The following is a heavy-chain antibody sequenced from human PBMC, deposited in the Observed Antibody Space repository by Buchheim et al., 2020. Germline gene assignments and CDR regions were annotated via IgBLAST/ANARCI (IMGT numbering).Heavy chain of an antibody. J-gene: IGHJ6*03. V-gene: IGHV1-46*01. CDR2: INPSGGST. D-gene: IGHD1-26*01. CDR1: GYTFTSYY. CDR3: ARDRSSSADRWGGYYYYYMDV. Sequence: QVQLVQSGAEVKKPGASVKVSCKASGYTFTSYYMHWVRQAPGQGLEWMGIINPSGGSTSYAQKFQGRVTMTRDTSTSTVYMELSSLTSEYTAVYYCARDRSSSADRWGGYYYYYMDVWGKGTT.